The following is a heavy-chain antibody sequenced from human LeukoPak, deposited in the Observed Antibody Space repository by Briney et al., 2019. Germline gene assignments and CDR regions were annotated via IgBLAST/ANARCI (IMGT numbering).Heavy chain of an antibody. J-gene: IGHJ2*01. CDR1: GGSISNYF. V-gene: IGHV4-59*01. Sequence: PSETLSLTCTVSGGSISNYFWNWIRQSPGKRLEWIGFVYNGGSTNYNPSLKSRVTMSVDTFKNQFSLKMSYVTAADTAMYYCARERSGSYYRWYFDLWGRGTLVTVSS. CDR2: VYNGGST. D-gene: IGHD1-26*01. CDR3: ARERSGSYYRWYFDL.